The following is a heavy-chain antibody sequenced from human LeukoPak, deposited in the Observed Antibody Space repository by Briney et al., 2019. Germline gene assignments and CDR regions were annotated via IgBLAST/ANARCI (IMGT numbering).Heavy chain of an antibody. CDR1: GGSFSGYY. J-gene: IGHJ6*02. Sequence: SETLSLTCAVYGGSFSGYYWSWIRQPPGKGLEWIGEINHSGSTYYNPSLKSRVTISVDTSKNQFSLKLSSVTAADTAVYYCARGRAPWSGKYPLIGMDVWGQGTTVTVSS. CDR2: INHSGST. CDR3: ARGRAPWSGKYPLIGMDV. D-gene: IGHD3-3*01. V-gene: IGHV4-34*01.